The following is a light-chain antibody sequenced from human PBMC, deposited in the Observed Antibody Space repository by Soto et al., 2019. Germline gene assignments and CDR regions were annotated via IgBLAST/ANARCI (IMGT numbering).Light chain of an antibody. V-gene: IGLV2-14*01. CDR3: SSYLSTTNLVL. CDR2: EVS. J-gene: IGLJ2*01. CDR1: SSDVGGYNY. Sequence: QSALTQPASVSGSPGQSITISCTGTSSDVGGYNYVSWYQQYPGKAPKLMIYEVSHRPSGVSDRFSGSKSGNTASLTISGLQAEDEADYYCSSYLSTTNLVLFAGGTQLTVL.